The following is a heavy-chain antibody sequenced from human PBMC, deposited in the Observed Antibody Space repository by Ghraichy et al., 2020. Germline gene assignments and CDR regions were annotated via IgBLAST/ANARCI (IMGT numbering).Heavy chain of an antibody. Sequence: SETLSLTCTVSGGSISSYYWSWIRQPPGKGLEWIGYIYYSGSTNYNPSLKSRVTISVDTSKNQFSLKLSSVTAADTAVYYCARVVIVGATTPTDYYYYGMDVWGQGTTVTVSS. CDR2: IYYSGST. CDR3: ARVVIVGATTPTDYYYYGMDV. CDR1: GGSISSYY. V-gene: IGHV4-59*01. J-gene: IGHJ6*02. D-gene: IGHD1-26*01.